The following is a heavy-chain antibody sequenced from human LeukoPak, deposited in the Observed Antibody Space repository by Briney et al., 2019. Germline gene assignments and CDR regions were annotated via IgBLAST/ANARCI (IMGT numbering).Heavy chain of an antibody. D-gene: IGHD3-22*01. CDR1: GDSISSYY. J-gene: IGHJ4*02. CDR3: ARWRDSSGYYQHFDN. Sequence: SETLSLTCTVSGDSISSYYWSWIRQPPGKGLEWIGYIYYSGSTKYNPSLKSRVTMSVDTSKKQFSLKLTSVTAADTAVYYCARWRDSSGYYQHFDNWGQGVLVTVSS. CDR2: IYYSGST. V-gene: IGHV4-59*12.